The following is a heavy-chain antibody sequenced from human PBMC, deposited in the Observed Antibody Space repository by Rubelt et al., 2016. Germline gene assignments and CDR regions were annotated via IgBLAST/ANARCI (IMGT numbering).Heavy chain of an antibody. V-gene: IGHV4-34*01. CDR3: ARGVPATVFDY. J-gene: IGHJ4*02. Sequence: QVQLQQWGAGLLKPSETLSLTCAVYGGSFSGYYWSWIRQPPGKGLEWIGEINHSGSTNYNPSLKSRVTISVDTSKNQFSLKLNSVTAADTAVYYCARGVPATVFDYWGQGTLVTVSS. D-gene: IGHD2-2*01. CDR2: INHSGST. CDR1: GGSFSGYY.